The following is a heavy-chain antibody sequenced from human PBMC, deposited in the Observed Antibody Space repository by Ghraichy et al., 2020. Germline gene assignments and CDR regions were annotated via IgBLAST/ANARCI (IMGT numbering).Heavy chain of an antibody. V-gene: IGHV6-1*01. D-gene: IGHD1-1*01. CDR2: TFYRSKWFN. CDR3: VRRGMAAAPTYYFDY. Sequence: SQTLSLTCAISGDSVSSNSAAWNWIRQSPSRGLEWLGRTFYRSKWFNDYAVSVKSRITINPDTSKNQFSLHLNSVTPEDTAVYYCVRRGMAAAPTYYFDYWGQGTLVTVSS. CDR1: GDSVSSNSAA. J-gene: IGHJ4*02.